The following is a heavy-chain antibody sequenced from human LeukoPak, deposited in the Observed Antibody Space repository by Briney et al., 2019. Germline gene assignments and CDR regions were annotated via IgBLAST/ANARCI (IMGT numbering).Heavy chain of an antibody. Sequence: ASVKVSCKASGYTFTSYGISWVRQAPEQGLEWMGWISAYNGNTNYAQKLHGRVTIIRDTSASTAYMELSSLRSEDMAVYYCARDPGSSGYYNYYMDVWGKGTTVTVSS. CDR2: ISAYNGNT. J-gene: IGHJ6*03. CDR3: ARDPGSSGYYNYYMDV. V-gene: IGHV1-18*03. CDR1: GYTFTSYG. D-gene: IGHD6-19*01.